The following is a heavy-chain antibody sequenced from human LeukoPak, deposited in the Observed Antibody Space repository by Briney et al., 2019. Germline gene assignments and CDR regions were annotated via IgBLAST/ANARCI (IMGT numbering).Heavy chain of an antibody. V-gene: IGHV1-69*05. CDR2: IIPIFGTA. Sequence: SVKVSCKASGGTFSSYAISWVRQAPGQGLEWMGGIIPIFGTANYAQKFQGRVTITTDESTSTAYMELSSLRSEDTAVYYCARLEQQLAPTDYWGQGTLVTVSS. CDR1: GGTFSSYA. J-gene: IGHJ4*02. D-gene: IGHD6-13*01. CDR3: ARLEQQLAPTDY.